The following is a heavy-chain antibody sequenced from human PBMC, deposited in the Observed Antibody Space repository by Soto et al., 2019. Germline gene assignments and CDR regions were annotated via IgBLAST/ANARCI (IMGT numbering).Heavy chain of an antibody. CDR1: GYSFTSYW. D-gene: IGHD5-18*01. CDR2: IDPSDSYT. Sequence: LKISCKGSGYSFTSYWISWVRQMPGRGLDWMGRIDPSDSYTNYSPSFQGHVTISADKSISTAYLQWSSLKASDTAMYYCARVDTAMVSSYYYYYAMDVWGQGTTVTVSS. J-gene: IGHJ6*02. CDR3: ARVDTAMVSSYYYYYAMDV. V-gene: IGHV5-10-1*01.